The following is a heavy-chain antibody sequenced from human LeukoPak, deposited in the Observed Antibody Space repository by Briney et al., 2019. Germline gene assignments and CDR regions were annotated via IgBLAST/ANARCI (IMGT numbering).Heavy chain of an antibody. CDR3: ARDARVLLWFGELFDY. V-gene: IGHV1-18*04. D-gene: IGHD3-10*01. Sequence: ASVKVSCKASGYTFTSYGTSWVRQAPGQGLEWMGWISAYNGNTNYAQKLQGRVTMTTDTSTSTAYMELRGLRSDDTAVYYCARDARVLLWFGELFDYWGQGTLVTVSS. J-gene: IGHJ4*02. CDR1: GYTFTSYG. CDR2: ISAYNGNT.